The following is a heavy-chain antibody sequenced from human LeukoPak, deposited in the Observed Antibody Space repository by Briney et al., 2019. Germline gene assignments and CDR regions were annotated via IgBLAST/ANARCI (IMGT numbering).Heavy chain of an antibody. D-gene: IGHD3-16*01. J-gene: IGHJ5*02. CDR3: ARDKDDDYVWGSYGNWFDP. CDR1: GYTFTSYG. V-gene: IGHV1-18*04. Sequence: ASVKVCCKAAGYTFTSYGISWGRQAPGQGLEWMGWISAYNGNTNYAQKLQGRVTMTTDTSTSTAYMELRSLRSDDTAVYYCARDKDDDYVWGSYGNWFDPWGQGTLVTVSS. CDR2: ISAYNGNT.